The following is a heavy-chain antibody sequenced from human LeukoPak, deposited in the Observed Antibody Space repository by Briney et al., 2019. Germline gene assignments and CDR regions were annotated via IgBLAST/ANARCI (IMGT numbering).Heavy chain of an antibody. CDR1: GFTFTTYG. CDR2: ITGSGGRT. V-gene: IGHV3-23*01. Sequence: GGSLRLSCAASGFTFTTYGFNWVRQAPGKGLEWVSAITGSGGRTYYADSVKGWFTISRDNSKNTLYLQMNSLRAEDTAIYYCAKEYAGTFSPFPSYFDNWGQGTLVTVSS. D-gene: IGHD2-8*01. CDR3: AKEYAGTFSPFPSYFDN. J-gene: IGHJ4*02.